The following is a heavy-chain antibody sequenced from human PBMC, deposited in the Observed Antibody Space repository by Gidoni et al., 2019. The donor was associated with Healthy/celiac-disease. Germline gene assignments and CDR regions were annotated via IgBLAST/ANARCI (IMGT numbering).Heavy chain of an antibody. D-gene: IGHD5-18*01. CDR3: ARAAFSYGRTFDY. Sequence: CTVPGGSLTSYYWGWIRQPPGEKLEWIGYIYYSGSTNYNPSLKSRVTISVDTAKTQFSLKLNSGTAADTAIYYGARAAFSYGRTFDYWGQGTLVTVSS. V-gene: IGHV4-59*01. J-gene: IGHJ4*02. CDR1: GGSLTSYY. CDR2: IYYSGST.